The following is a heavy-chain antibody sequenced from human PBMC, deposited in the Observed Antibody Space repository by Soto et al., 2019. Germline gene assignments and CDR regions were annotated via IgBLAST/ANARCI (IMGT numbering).Heavy chain of an antibody. CDR1: GGSFSGYY. CDR2: INHSGST. CDR3: ARVSREQYTYYYYGMDV. J-gene: IGHJ6*02. Sequence: SETLSLTCAVYGGSFSGYYWSWIRQPPGKGLEWIGEINHSGSTNYNPSLKSRVTISVDTSKNQFSLKLSSVTAADTAVYYCARVSREQYTYYYYGMDVWGQGTTVTVSS. D-gene: IGHD4-4*01. V-gene: IGHV4-34*01.